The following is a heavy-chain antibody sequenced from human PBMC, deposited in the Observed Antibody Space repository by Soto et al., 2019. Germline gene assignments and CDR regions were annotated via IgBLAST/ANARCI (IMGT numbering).Heavy chain of an antibody. Sequence: KPSETLSLTCTVSGGSISSYYWSWIRQPPGKGLEWIGYIYYSGSTNYNPSLKSRVTISVDTSKNQFSLKLSSVTAADTAVYYCARDRGRSGWFDYWGQGTLVTVSS. J-gene: IGHJ4*02. CDR2: IYYSGST. CDR3: ARDRGRSGWFDY. V-gene: IGHV4-59*01. CDR1: GGSISSYY. D-gene: IGHD6-19*01.